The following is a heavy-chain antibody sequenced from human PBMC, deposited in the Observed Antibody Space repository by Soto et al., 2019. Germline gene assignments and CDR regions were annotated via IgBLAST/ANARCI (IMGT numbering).Heavy chain of an antibody. J-gene: IGHJ1*01. V-gene: IGHV1-8*01. Sequence: QVQLVQSGADVKKPGASVKVSCKASGYTFTTYDINWLRQTAGQGLEWMGWMNPNSSNTGYAHKVQGRVIMTRNNSTSTDYMELSGLTSEDTALYYCARGRAPGGDYRSYFHHWGQGTLVTVSS. D-gene: IGHD4-4*01. CDR1: GYTFTTYD. CDR2: MNPNSSNT. CDR3: ARGRAPGGDYRSYFHH.